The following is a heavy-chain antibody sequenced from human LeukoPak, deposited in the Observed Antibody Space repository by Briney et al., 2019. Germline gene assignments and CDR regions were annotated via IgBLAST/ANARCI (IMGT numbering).Heavy chain of an antibody. V-gene: IGHV1-8*01. J-gene: IGHJ3*02. Sequence: ASVKVSCKASGYTFTSYDINWVRQATGQGLERMGWMNPNSGNTGYAQKFQGRVTMTRNTSISTAYMELSSLRSEDTAVYYCARAAGLWSIYDAFDIWGQGTMVTVSS. CDR2: MNPNSGNT. CDR1: GYTFTSYD. CDR3: ARAAGLWSIYDAFDI. D-gene: IGHD5-18*01.